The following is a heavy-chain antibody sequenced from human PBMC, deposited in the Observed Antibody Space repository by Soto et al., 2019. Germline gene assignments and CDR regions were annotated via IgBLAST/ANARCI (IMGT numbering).Heavy chain of an antibody. CDR2: LYWDDDK. CDR3: VQSRCGGDCLTFYSSHDYYGLDV. D-gene: IGHD2-21*02. V-gene: IGHV2-5*02. CDR1: GLSLRTTGVG. J-gene: IGHJ6*02. Sequence: SGPTLVNPTQTLTLTCTVSGLSLRTTGVGVGWVRQPPGKALEWLALLYWDDDKRYSPSLKSRLTITKDTSEKQVVLTMTNMDTVDTATYYCVQSRCGGDCLTFYSSHDYYGLDVWGQGTTVTVSS.